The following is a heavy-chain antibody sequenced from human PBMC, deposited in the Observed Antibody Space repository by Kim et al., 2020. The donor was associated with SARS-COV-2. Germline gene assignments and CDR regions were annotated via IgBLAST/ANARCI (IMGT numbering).Heavy chain of an antibody. Sequence: GGSLRLSCAASGFTFSSYAMHWVRQAPGKGLEWVAVISYDGSNKYYADSVKGRFTISRDNSKNTLYLQMNSLRAEDTAVYYCARDAYLGEVPAASLATYFDYWGQGTLVTVSS. CDR1: GFTFSSYA. CDR2: ISYDGSNK. J-gene: IGHJ4*02. CDR3: ARDAYLGEVPAASLATYFDY. V-gene: IGHV3-30-3*01. D-gene: IGHD2-2*01.